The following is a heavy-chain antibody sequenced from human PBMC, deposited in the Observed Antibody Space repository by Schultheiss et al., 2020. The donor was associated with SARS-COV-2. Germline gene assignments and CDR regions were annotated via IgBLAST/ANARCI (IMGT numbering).Heavy chain of an antibody. D-gene: IGHD4-17*01. CDR2: IYSCGST. V-gene: IGHV3-53*01. Sequence: GGSLRLSCAASGFNVSSNFMSWVRQAPGKGLEWVSVIYSCGSTNYADSVKGRLIISRDNVKNSLFLQMNSLKTEDTAVYYCTTDPFDYGDYTWPDYWGQGTLVTVSS. CDR1: GFNVSSNF. CDR3: TTDPFDYGDYTWPDY. J-gene: IGHJ4*02.